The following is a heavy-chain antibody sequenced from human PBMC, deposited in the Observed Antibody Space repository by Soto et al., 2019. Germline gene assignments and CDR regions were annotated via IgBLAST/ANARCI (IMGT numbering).Heavy chain of an antibody. V-gene: IGHV4-31*02. J-gene: IGHJ3*02. CDR2: IYYSGST. Sequence: SWIRQHPGKGLEWIGYIYYSGSTYYNPSLKSRVTISVDTSKNQFSLKLSSVTAADTAVYYCARDVLLWFGELSTQAFDIWGQGTMVTVSS. D-gene: IGHD3-10*01. CDR3: ARDVLLWFGELSTQAFDI.